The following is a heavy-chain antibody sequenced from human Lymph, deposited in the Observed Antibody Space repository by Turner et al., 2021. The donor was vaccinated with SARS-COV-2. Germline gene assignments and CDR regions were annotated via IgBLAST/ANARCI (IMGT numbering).Heavy chain of an antibody. CDR3: ARDTAVAGTLGAFDI. Sequence: QVQLVQSGAEVKQPRSSVKVSCMASGGTFSSYAISWVRQAPGQGPEWMGVIIPIFGAANYAQKFQCRVTIAADESTSTAYMELSSLRSEDTAVYYCARDTAVAGTLGAFDIWGQGTMVTVSS. CDR2: IIPIFGAA. V-gene: IGHV1-69*01. CDR1: GGTFSSYA. J-gene: IGHJ3*02. D-gene: IGHD6-19*01.